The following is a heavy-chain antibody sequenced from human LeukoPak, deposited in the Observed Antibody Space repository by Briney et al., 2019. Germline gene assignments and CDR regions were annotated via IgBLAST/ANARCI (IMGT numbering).Heavy chain of an antibody. CDR2: TYYRSKWYN. D-gene: IGHD3-10*01. CDR1: GDSVSSNSAA. J-gene: IGHJ5*02. CDR3: ARDPNLWFGEPLGWFDP. V-gene: IGHV6-1*01. Sequence: SQTLSLTCAISGDSVSSNSAAWNWIRQSPSRGLEWLGRTYYRSKWYNDYAVSVKGRITINPDTSKNQFSLRLNSVTPEDTAVYYCARDPNLWFGEPLGWFDPWGQGTLVTVSS.